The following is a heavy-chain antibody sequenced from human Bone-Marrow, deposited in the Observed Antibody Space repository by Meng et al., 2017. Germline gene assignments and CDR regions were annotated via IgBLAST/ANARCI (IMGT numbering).Heavy chain of an antibody. J-gene: IGHJ5*02. CDR1: DVTFMRQA. D-gene: IGHD3-22*01. CDR2: IIPIFGTA. V-gene: IGHV1-69*06. CDR3: AIDGAYGSGYTP. Sequence: QVELEESGAEVKSSGYTVQGSFKASDVTFMRQATGWGLQAPGQGLEWMGGIIPIFGTANYAKNFQGRVTITAYKATSTAKMELSSLRSEDTDVYYGAIDGAYGSGYTPWGQGTLVTVSS.